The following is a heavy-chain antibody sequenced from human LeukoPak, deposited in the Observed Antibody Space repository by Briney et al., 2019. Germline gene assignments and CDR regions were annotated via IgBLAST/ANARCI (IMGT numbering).Heavy chain of an antibody. CDR3: VSFYETF. J-gene: IGHJ4*02. D-gene: IGHD2/OR15-2a*01. CDR2: INSDGSWT. Sequence: GGSLRLSCAASGNYWMHWVRQVPGKGLVWVSHINSDGSWTSYADSVKGRFTISKDNAKNTVYLQMNSLRAEDTAVYYCVSFYETFWGRGTLVTVSS. V-gene: IGHV3-74*01. CDR1: GNYW.